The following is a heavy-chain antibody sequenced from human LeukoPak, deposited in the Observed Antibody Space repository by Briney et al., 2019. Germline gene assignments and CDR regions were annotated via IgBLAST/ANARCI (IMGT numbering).Heavy chain of an antibody. D-gene: IGHD3-10*01. V-gene: IGHV5-51*01. J-gene: IGHJ4*02. CDR1: GYSFTTYW. Sequence: GESLKISCKGSGYSFTTYWIGWVRQMPGKGLEWMGIIYSPSFQGQVTISADKSISTAYLQWSSLKASDTAMYYCARPGLGSGSFYFDYWGQGTLVTVSS. CDR3: ARPGLGSGSFYFDY. CDR2: IY.